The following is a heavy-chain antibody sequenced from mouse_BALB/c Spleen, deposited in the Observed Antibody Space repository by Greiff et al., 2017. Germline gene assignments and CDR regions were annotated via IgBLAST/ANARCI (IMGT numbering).Heavy chain of an antibody. J-gene: IGHJ4*01. CDR2: IYPGNSDT. CDR3: TRWTYGNYVWGYAVDY. D-gene: IGHD2-1*01. V-gene: IGHV1-5*01. Sequence: VQLQQSGTVLARPGASVKMSCKASGYTFTSYWMHWVKQRPGQGLEWIGAIYPGNSDTSYNQKFKGKAKLTAVTSTSTAYMELSSLTNEDSAVYYCTRWTYGNYVWGYAVDYWGQGTSVTVSS. CDR1: GYTFTSYW.